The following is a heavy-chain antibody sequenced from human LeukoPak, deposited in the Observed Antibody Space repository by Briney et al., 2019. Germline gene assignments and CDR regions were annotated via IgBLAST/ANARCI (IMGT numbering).Heavy chain of an antibody. Sequence: ASVKVSCKASGYTFTSYGISWVRQAPGQGLEWMGWMSAYNRNTNYAQKLQGRVTMTTDTSTSTAYMELRSLRSDDTAVYYCARDPVYYDFWSGYWIGVGFDRWGQGTLVTVSS. CDR3: ARDPVYYDFWSGYWIGVGFDR. CDR1: GYTFTSYG. V-gene: IGHV1-18*01. D-gene: IGHD3-3*01. CDR2: MSAYNRNT. J-gene: IGHJ5*02.